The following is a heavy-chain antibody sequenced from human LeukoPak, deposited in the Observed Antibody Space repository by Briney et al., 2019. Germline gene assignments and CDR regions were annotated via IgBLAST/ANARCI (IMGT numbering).Heavy chain of an antibody. CDR2: ISSSGSTI. V-gene: IGHV3-11*01. J-gene: IGHJ6*02. CDR3: ARDRVSTLYYYYGMDV. CDR1: GFTFSDYY. Sequence: PGGSLRLSCAASGFTFSDYYMSWIRQAPGKGLEWVSYISSSGSTIYYADSVKGRFTISRGNAKNSLYLQMNSLRAEDTAVYYCARDRVSTLYYYYGMDVWGQGTTVTVSS.